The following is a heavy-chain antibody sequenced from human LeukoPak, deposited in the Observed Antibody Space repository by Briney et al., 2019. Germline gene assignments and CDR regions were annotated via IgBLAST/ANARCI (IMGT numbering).Heavy chain of an antibody. D-gene: IGHD4-23*01. J-gene: IGHJ4*02. CDR2: VYHSGST. CDR1: GYSITGGYY. V-gene: IGHV4-38-2*02. CDR3: ARLGEHDYGGNGGVS. Sequence: SETLSLTCTVSGYSITGGYYWGWIRQPPGRGLEWIGTVYHSGSTYYNPSFRSRVTILVDASKNQFSLKLSSVTAADTAVYYCARLGEHDYGGNGGVSWGQGTLVTVSS.